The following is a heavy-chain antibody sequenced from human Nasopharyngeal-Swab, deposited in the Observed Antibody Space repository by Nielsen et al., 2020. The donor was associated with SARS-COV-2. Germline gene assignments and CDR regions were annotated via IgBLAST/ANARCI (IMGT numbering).Heavy chain of an antibody. J-gene: IGHJ4*02. CDR1: GFTFSSYA. D-gene: IGHD3-22*01. V-gene: IGHV3-30-3*01. CDR3: ARDQGDSSGYPPFYFDY. Sequence: GESLKISCAASGFTFSSYAMHWVRQAPGKGLEWVAVTSYDGSNKYYADSVKGRFTISRDNSKNTLYLQMNSLRAEDTAVYYCARDQGDSSGYPPFYFDYWGQGTLVTVSS. CDR2: TSYDGSNK.